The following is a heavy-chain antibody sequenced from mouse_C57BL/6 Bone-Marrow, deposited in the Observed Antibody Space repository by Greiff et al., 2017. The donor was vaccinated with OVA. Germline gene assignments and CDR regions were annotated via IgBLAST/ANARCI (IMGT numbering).Heavy chain of an antibody. J-gene: IGHJ2*01. CDR1: GYSITSVYY. Sequence: EVQLQQSGPGLVKPSQSLSLTCSVTGYSITSVYYWNWIRQFPGNQLEWMGYISYDGSNNYNPSLKNRISITRDTSKNQFFLKLNSVTTEDTATYYCAREDGYYLDYWGQGTTLTVSS. CDR2: ISYDGSN. D-gene: IGHD2-3*01. CDR3: AREDGYYLDY. V-gene: IGHV3-6*01.